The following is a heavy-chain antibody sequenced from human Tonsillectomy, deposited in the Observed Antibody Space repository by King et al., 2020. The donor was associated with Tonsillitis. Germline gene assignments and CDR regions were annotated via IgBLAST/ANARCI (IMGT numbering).Heavy chain of an antibody. D-gene: IGHD6-19*01. CDR2: FSDTVGST. Sequence: QLVQSGGGLVQPGGSLRLSCAASGFTFSSYAMTWLRQAPGKGLGWVSAFSDTVGSTYYADSVKARFTISRDNTKNTLYLQMNSLRAEDTAVYYCAKAYSSGWYRSDAFDIGGQGTMATASS. J-gene: IGHJ3*02. CDR1: GFTFSSYA. CDR3: AKAYSSGWYRSDAFDI. V-gene: IGHV3-23*04.